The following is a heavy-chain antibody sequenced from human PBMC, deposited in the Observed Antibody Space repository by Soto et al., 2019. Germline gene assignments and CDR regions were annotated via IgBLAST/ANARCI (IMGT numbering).Heavy chain of an antibody. Sequence: SETLSLTRHVSGDSLSSNNYYRAWIRQPPGRGLEWIGSVSSSGATFYNPSLKTRLTMSVDTSKNDFSLTLRSVTAADTAVYSCSRQSLRRPFGRHILVALDSWGLGTLVTVS. CDR2: VSSSGAT. V-gene: IGHV4-39*01. CDR1: GDSLSSNNYY. J-gene: IGHJ5*02. CDR3: SRQSLRRPFGRHILVALDS. D-gene: IGHD3-16*01.